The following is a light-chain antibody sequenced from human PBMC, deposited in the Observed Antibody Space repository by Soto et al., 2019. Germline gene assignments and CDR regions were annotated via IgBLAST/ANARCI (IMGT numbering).Light chain of an antibody. V-gene: IGKV3-11*01. CDR1: QSVSSY. Sequence: EIVLTQSPGTLSLSPGERATLSCRASQSVSSYLAWYQQKPGQAPRLLIYDASNRATGIPARFSGSGSGTDFTLTISSLEPEDFAVYYCQQRSNWPPTFGQGTKVDI. J-gene: IGKJ1*01. CDR3: QQRSNWPPT. CDR2: DAS.